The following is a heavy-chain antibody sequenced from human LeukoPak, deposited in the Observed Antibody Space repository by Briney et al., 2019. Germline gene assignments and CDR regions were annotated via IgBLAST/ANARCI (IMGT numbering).Heavy chain of an antibody. Sequence: GVLRLSCAASGFTFSSYSMNWVRQAPGKGLEWVSSISSTSSYIDYADSVKGRFTISRDNAKNSLYLQMNSLRAEDTAVYYCAKDLYGGNSYKVLFDYWGQGTLVTVSS. CDR3: AKDLYGGNSYKVLFDY. CDR1: GFTFSSYS. V-gene: IGHV3-21*04. D-gene: IGHD4-23*01. J-gene: IGHJ4*02. CDR2: ISSTSSYI.